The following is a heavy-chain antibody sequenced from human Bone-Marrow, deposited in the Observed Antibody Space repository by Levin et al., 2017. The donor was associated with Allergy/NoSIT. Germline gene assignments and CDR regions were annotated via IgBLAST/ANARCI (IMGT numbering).Heavy chain of an antibody. CDR1: GFNFRSDA. V-gene: IGHV3-23*01. D-gene: IGHD6-13*01. CDR3: ARDPAAAGLFDF. Sequence: LSLTCAASGFNFRSDAMGWVSQTPGKGLQWVSSISGTGSTTYYADSVKGRFTVSRDNSKNTLYLQMNSLRAEDSAVYFCARDPAAAGLFDFWGQGVLVSVSA. CDR2: ISGTGSTT. J-gene: IGHJ4*02.